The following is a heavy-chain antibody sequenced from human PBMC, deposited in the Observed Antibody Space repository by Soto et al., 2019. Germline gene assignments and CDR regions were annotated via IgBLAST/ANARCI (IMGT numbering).Heavy chain of an antibody. Sequence: QVQLQESGPGLLRPSETLSLTCTVSGASITSGGHYWSWIRQYPGKGLEWIADIYSSDGPYFNPSLKSRVTISADTSKDQFSLKLSSVSAADTAVYYCVRDDGALAITHWGQGALVTVSS. CDR2: IYSSDGP. J-gene: IGHJ4*02. CDR1: GASITSGGHY. D-gene: IGHD3-22*01. CDR3: VRDDGALAITH. V-gene: IGHV4-31*03.